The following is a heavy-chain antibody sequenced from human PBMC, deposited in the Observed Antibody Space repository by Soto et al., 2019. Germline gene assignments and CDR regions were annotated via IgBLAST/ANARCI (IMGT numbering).Heavy chain of an antibody. Sequence: QVQLVESGGGVVQPGRSLRLSCAASGFTFSSYGMHWVRQAPGKGLEWVAVIWYDGSNKYYSDSVKGRFTISRDNSKNMLYLQMNSLRVEDTAVYYCASQKDWGQETLVTVSS. CDR1: GFTFSSYG. V-gene: IGHV3-33*01. CDR3: ASQKD. J-gene: IGHJ4*02. CDR2: IWYDGSNK.